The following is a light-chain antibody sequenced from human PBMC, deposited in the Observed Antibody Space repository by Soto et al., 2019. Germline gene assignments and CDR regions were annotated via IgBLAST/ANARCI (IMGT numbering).Light chain of an antibody. CDR2: AAS. V-gene: IGKV1-16*01. Sequence: DMQMTQSPSSLSASVGDRVTITCLASQVISNYLAWYQQKPGKAPELLIYAASTLQSGVPSRFSGSGSGTEFTLTISSLQPDDFATYYCQQYNSYETFGQGTKVDI. J-gene: IGKJ1*01. CDR3: QQYNSYET. CDR1: QVISNY.